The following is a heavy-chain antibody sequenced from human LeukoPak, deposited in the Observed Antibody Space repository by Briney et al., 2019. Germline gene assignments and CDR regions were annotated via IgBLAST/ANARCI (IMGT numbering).Heavy chain of an antibody. D-gene: IGHD4-17*01. J-gene: IGHJ3*02. CDR3: AREDYGDYAYAFDI. Sequence: GGSLRLSCAASGFTFSSYWMSWVRQAPGKGLEWVANIKQDGSEKYYVDSVKGRFTISRDNAKNSLYLQMNSLGAEDKAVYYCAREDYGDYAYAFDIWGQGTMVTVSS. CDR2: IKQDGSEK. CDR1: GFTFSSYW. V-gene: IGHV3-7*01.